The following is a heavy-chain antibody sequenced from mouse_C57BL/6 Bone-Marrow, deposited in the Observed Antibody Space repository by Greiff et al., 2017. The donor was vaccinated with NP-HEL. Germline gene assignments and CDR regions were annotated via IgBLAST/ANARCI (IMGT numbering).Heavy chain of an antibody. CDR2: INPNNGGT. J-gene: IGHJ4*01. D-gene: IGHD2-4*01. V-gene: IGHV1-26*01. Sequence: EVQLQQSGPELVKPGASVKISCKASGYTFTDYYMNWVKQSHGKSLEWIGDINPNNGGTSYNQKFKGKATLTVDKSSSTAYMELRSLTSEDSAVYYCAREGHYDAGTGYAMDYWGQGTSVTVSS. CDR1: GYTFTDYY. CDR3: AREGHYDAGTGYAMDY.